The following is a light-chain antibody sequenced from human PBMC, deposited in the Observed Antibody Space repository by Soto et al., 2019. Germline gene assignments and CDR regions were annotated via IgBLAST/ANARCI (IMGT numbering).Light chain of an antibody. CDR2: NSD. J-gene: IGLJ2*01. Sequence: QSVLTQPPSASGTPGQRVTISCSGSNSNIGSNPVNWYQHFPGTAPKLLIYNSDQRPSGVPDRFSGSKSGTSASLAISGLQSEDEDDYYCATWDDSLSGVVFGGGTKVTVL. V-gene: IGLV1-44*01. CDR3: ATWDDSLSGVV. CDR1: NSNIGSNP.